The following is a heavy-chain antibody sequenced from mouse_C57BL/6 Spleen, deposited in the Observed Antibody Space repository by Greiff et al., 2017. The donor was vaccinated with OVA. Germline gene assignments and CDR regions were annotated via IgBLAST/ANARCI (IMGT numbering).Heavy chain of an antibody. CDR1: GYTFTSYW. CDR2: INPSNGGT. V-gene: IGHV1-53*01. CDR3: ARPHWDQGNAMDY. D-gene: IGHD4-1*01. Sequence: QVQLQQPGTELVKPGASVKLSRKASGYTFTSYWMHWVKQRPGQGLEWIGNINPSNGGTNYNEKFKSKATLTVDKSSSTAYMQLSSLTSEDSAVYYCARPHWDQGNAMDYWGQGTSVTVSS. J-gene: IGHJ4*01.